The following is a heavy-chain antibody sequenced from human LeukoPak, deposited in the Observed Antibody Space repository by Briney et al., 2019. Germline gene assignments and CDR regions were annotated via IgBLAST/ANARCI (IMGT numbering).Heavy chain of an antibody. D-gene: IGHD6-13*01. CDR2: ISAYNGNT. J-gene: IGHJ6*03. V-gene: IGHV1-18*01. CDR1: GYTFTSYG. Sequence: GASVKVSCKASGYTFTSYGISWVRQAPGQGLEWMGWISAYNGNTNYAQKLQGRVTMTTDTSTSTAYMELRSLRSDDTAVYYCARDSRGSSWTLYYYYMDVWGKGTTVTVSS. CDR3: ARDSRGSSWTLYYYYMDV.